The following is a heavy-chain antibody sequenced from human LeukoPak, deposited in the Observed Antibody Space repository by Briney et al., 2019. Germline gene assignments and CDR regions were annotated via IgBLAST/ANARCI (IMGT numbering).Heavy chain of an antibody. J-gene: IGHJ5*02. CDR1: GFTFSSFA. D-gene: IGHD3-10*01. Sequence: GGSLRLSCAASGFTFSSFAMSWVRQAPGKGLEWVSAISGSGGNTYYADSVKGRFTISRDNSKNTLYIQMNNLRAEDTAVYYCAKDPYGSGSYSWFDPWGQGTLVTVSS. V-gene: IGHV3-23*01. CDR2: ISGSGGNT. CDR3: AKDPYGSGSYSWFDP.